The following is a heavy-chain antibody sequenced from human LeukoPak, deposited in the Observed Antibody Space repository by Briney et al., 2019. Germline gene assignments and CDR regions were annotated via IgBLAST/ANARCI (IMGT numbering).Heavy chain of an antibody. D-gene: IGHD3-16*02. V-gene: IGHV3-48*01. CDR1: GFTFSSYS. Sequence: PGGSLRLSCAASGFTFSSYSMNWVRQAPGKGLEWVSYISSSSSTIYYADSVKGRFTISRDNAKNSLYLQMNSLRAEDTAVYYCARAQGDYVWGSYRYYFDYWGQGTLVTVSS. CDR3: ARAQGDYVWGSYRYYFDY. CDR2: ISSSSSTI. J-gene: IGHJ4*02.